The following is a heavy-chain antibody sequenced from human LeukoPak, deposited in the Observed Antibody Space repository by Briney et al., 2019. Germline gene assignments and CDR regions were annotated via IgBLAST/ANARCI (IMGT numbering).Heavy chain of an antibody. CDR1: RFTFNNYA. CDR2: ISGSGGST. Sequence: GGSLRLSCAASRFTFNNYAMSWVRQAPGKGLEWVSVISGSGGSTYYADSVKGRFTISRDNSKNTLYLQMNSLRAEDTAVYYCAKDWAGIAAVNWFDPWGQGTLVTVSS. J-gene: IGHJ5*02. CDR3: AKDWAGIAAVNWFDP. V-gene: IGHV3-23*01. D-gene: IGHD6-13*01.